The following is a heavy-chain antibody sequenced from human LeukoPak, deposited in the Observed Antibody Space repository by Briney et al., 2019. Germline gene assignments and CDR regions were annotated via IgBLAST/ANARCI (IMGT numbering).Heavy chain of an antibody. CDR3: VRDLVAVAGSRSGDY. V-gene: IGHV3-48*03. CDR2: ISGSGSII. Sequence: GSLRLSCAASGFIFSTYEMNRVRQAPGKGLEYFSYISGSGSIIYYADSVKGRFTISRDNAKNSLYLQMNSLGAEDTAVYYCVRDLVAVAGSRSGDYWGQGTLVAVSS. CDR1: GFIFSTYE. J-gene: IGHJ4*02. D-gene: IGHD6-19*01.